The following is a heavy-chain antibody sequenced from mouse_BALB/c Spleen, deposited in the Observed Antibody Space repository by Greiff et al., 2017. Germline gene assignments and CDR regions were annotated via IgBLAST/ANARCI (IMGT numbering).Heavy chain of an antibody. Sequence: EVQLVESGGGLVKPGGSLKLSCAASGFTFSSYAMSWVRQTPEKRLEWVATISSGGSYTYYPDSVKGRFTISRDNAKNTLYLQMSSLRSEDTAMYYCAREYGNPAWCAYWGQGTLVTVSA. V-gene: IGHV5-9-3*01. CDR1: GFTFSSYA. CDR3: AREYGNPAWCAY. D-gene: IGHD2-10*02. J-gene: IGHJ3*01. CDR2: ISSGGSYT.